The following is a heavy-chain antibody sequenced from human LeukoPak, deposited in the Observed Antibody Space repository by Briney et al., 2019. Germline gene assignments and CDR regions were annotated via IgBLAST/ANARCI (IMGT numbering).Heavy chain of an antibody. Sequence: GGSLRLSCAASGFTFSSYAMNWVRQAPGKGLEWVSSISRGSDHIFYADSVKGQFTISRDNSQNMLYLQMNSLRVEDTAIYYCARDKGAGRYFDYWGQGILVAVSS. CDR1: GFTFSSYA. D-gene: IGHD3-16*02. V-gene: IGHV3-21*01. CDR3: ARDKGAGRYFDY. CDR2: ISRGSDHI. J-gene: IGHJ4*02.